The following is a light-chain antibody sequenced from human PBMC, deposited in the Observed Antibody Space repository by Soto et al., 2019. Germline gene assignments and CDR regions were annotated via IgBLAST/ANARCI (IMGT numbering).Light chain of an antibody. V-gene: IGKV1-5*03. J-gene: IGKJ1*01. CDR1: QSISVW. CDR3: QQYNTHSWT. CDR2: RAS. Sequence: DIQMTQSPSTLSASVGDRVTITCRASQSISVWLAWYQQKPGKAPILLIYRASTLQSGVPSRFSGSGSGTEFTLTISSLQPDDFATYYCQQYNTHSWTFGQGTKVEIK.